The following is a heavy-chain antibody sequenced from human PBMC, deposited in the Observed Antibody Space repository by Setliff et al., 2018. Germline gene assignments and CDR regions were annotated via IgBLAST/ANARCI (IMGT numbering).Heavy chain of an antibody. D-gene: IGHD1-26*01. CDR1: GYTFIDSY. CDR3: ARELYNGRMYFDY. Sequence: ASVKVSCKASGYTFIDSYLHWVRLARGQGLEWVGRINPRNGDIHYAQKFQGRVAMTRDTSTSTVYMELSSLTFDDTAVYYCARELYNGRMYFDYWGPGTLVTVSS. J-gene: IGHJ4*02. V-gene: IGHV1-2*02. CDR2: INPRNGDI.